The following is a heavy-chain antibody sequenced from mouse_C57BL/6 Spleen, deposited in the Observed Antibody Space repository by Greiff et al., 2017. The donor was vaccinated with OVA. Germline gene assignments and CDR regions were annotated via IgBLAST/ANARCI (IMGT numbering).Heavy chain of an antibody. CDR3: ARIYDGLFDY. Sequence: VKLQQPGAELVMPGASVKLSCKASGYTFTSYWMHWVKQRPGQGLEWIGEIDPSDSYTNYNQKIKGKSTLTVDKSSSTAYMQLSSLTSEDSAVYYCARIYDGLFDYWGQGTTLTVSS. V-gene: IGHV1-69*01. J-gene: IGHJ2*01. D-gene: IGHD2-3*01. CDR1: GYTFTSYW. CDR2: IDPSDSYT.